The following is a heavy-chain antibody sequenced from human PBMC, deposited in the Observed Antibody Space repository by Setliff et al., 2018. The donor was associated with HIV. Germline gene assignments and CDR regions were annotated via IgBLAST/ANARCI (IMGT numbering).Heavy chain of an antibody. V-gene: IGHV4-4*08. Sequence: SETLSLTCTVSGGSISSYYWSWIRQPPGKGLEWIGYIYTSGDTNYNPSLKSRVTISADMSKSQFSLKLSSVTAADTAVYYCARVGFTGVTTHFQHWGRGTLVTVSS. D-gene: IGHD4-17*01. CDR3: ARVGFTGVTTHFQH. CDR2: IYTSGDT. CDR1: GGSISSYY. J-gene: IGHJ1*01.